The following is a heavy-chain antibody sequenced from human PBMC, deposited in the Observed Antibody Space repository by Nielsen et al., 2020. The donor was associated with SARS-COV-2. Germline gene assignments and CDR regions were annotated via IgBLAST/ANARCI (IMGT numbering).Heavy chain of an antibody. J-gene: IGHJ6*02. CDR3: ARDSRDYGDSYYYYGMDV. CDR2: ISSSSSTI. D-gene: IGHD4-17*01. Sequence: VRQMPGKGLEWVSYISSSSSTIYYADSVKGRFTISRDNAKNSLYLQMNSLRAEDTAVYYCARDSRDYGDSYYYYGMDVWGQGTTVTVSS. V-gene: IGHV3-48*01.